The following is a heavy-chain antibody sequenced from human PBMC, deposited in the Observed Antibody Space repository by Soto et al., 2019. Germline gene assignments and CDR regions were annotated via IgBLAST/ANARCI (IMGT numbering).Heavy chain of an antibody. J-gene: IGHJ4*02. CDR1: GFTFRTHW. D-gene: IGHD3-3*01. CDR2: IKEDGSEK. V-gene: IGHV3-7*01. Sequence: EVQLVESGGGLVQPGGSLRLSCAASGFTFRTHWMTWVRQAPGKGLEWSANIKEDGSEKYYVDSVKGRFTNSRDNAKKSLYLQVGSLRAEDTAVYYCARGDGEYVLLSGHWDYWVQGTLVTVSS. CDR3: ARGDGEYVLLSGHWDY.